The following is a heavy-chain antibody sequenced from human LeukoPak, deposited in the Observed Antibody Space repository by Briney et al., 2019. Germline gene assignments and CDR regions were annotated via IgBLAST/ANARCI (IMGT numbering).Heavy chain of an antibody. CDR1: GGSFSGYY. V-gene: IGHV4-34*01. CDR3: ARGSTAYYDILAGYWD. Sequence: SETLSLTCAVYGGSFSGYYWSWIRQPPGKGLEWIGEINHSGSTNYNPSLKSRVTISVDTSKNQFSLKLSSVTAADTAVYYCARGSTAYYDILAGYWDWGQGTLVTVSS. D-gene: IGHD3-9*01. J-gene: IGHJ4*02. CDR2: INHSGST.